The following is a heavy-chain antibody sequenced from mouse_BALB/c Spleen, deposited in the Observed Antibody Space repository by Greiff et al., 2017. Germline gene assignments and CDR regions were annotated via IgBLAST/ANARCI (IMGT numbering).Heavy chain of an antibody. V-gene: IGHV5-4*02. Sequence: EVMLVESGGGLVKPGGSLKLSCAASGFTFSDYYMYWVRQTPEKRLEWVATIRDGGSYTYYPDSLKGRVTISRDTAKNNLYLQMSSLKSEDTAMYYCVRERGYDLAWLAYWGQGTLVTVSA. CDR2: IRDGGSYT. CDR3: VRERGYDLAWLAY. J-gene: IGHJ3*01. D-gene: IGHD2-4*01. CDR1: GFTFSDYY.